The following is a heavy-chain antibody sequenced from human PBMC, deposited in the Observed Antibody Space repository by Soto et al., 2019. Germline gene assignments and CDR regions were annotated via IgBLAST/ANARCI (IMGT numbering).Heavy chain of an antibody. CDR3: AREDCGSTTCYDFDL. CDR2: ISHTGKYI. Sequence: EVQMVESGGGLVKPGGSLRLSCAASGFSFSIYTMSWVRQAPGKGLEWVSSISHTGKYIYYADSVKGRFTVSRDNAENSLYFQMNSLRADDTAVYYCAREDCGSTTCYDFDLWGQGTVVTVSS. D-gene: IGHD2-2*01. V-gene: IGHV3-21*01. CDR1: GFSFSIYT. J-gene: IGHJ3*01.